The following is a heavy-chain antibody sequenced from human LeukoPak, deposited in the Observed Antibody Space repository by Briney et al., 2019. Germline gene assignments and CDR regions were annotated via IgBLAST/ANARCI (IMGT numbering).Heavy chain of an antibody. CDR2: ISYSGRT. CDR1: DGSISSNSYY. V-gene: IGHV4-39*01. Sequence: SETLSLTCTVSDGSISSNSYYWGWIRQPPGKGLEWIGSISYSGRTYYNPSLKSRVTISVDTSKNQFSLKLSSVTAADTAVYYCATSLATLGYWGQGTLVTVSS. CDR3: ATSLATLGY. J-gene: IGHJ4*02.